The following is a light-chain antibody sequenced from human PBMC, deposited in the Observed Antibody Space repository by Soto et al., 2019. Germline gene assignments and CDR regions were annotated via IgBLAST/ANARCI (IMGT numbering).Light chain of an antibody. CDR2: AAS. J-gene: IGKJ4*02. CDR3: QQANSSPLT. Sequence: DFQMTQSPSSVSASVGDRVTITCRASQGLSSWLAWYQQKQGKAPKLLMYAASSLQSGVPSRFSGSGSGTDFTLTISSLQPEDFATYYRQQANSSPLTFGGGNKVEIK. CDR1: QGLSSW. V-gene: IGKV1D-12*01.